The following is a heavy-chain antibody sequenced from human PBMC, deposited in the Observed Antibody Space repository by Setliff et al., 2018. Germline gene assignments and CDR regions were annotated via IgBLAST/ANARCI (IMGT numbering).Heavy chain of an antibody. CDR1: GYSISSGYY. Sequence: PSETLSLTCAVSGYSISSGYYWGWIRQPPGKGLEWIGGIYHSGHTYYNPSLKSRVTISVDTSKNQLSLTLSSVTAADTAVYYCVREGYSEYFQDWG. J-gene: IGHJ1*01. CDR2: IYHSGHT. V-gene: IGHV4-38-2*01. D-gene: IGHD1-1*01. CDR3: VREGYSEYFQD.